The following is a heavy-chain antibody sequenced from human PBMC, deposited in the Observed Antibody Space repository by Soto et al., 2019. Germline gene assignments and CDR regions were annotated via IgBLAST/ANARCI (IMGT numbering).Heavy chain of an antibody. Sequence: GASVKVSCKASGYTFTSYDINWVRQATGQGLEWMGWMNPNSGNTGYAQKFQRRVTMTRNTSISTAYMELSSLRSEDTAVYYCARVNVKRNYGYGSGSYPKARYYMDVWGKGTTVTVSS. CDR3: ARVNVKRNYGYGSGSYPKARYYMDV. D-gene: IGHD3-10*01. J-gene: IGHJ6*03. CDR1: GYTFTSYD. CDR2: MNPNSGNT. V-gene: IGHV1-8*01.